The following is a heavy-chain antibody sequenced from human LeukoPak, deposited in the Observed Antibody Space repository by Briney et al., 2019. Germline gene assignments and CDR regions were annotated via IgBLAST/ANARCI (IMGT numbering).Heavy chain of an antibody. V-gene: IGHV3-30*04. CDR1: GFTFSSYA. CDR3: ARDWRGGSNKYYYGMDV. CDR2: ISYDGSNK. D-gene: IGHD3-10*01. Sequence: GRSLRLSCAASGFTFSSYAMHWVRQAPVKGLEWVAVISYDGSNKYYADSVKGRFTISRDNSKNTLYLQMNSLRAEDTAVYYCARDWRGGSNKYYYGMDVWGKGTTVTVSS. J-gene: IGHJ6*04.